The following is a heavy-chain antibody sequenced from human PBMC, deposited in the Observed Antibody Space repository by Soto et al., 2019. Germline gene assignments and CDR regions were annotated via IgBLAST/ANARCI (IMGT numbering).Heavy chain of an antibody. CDR3: ATVPDY. Sequence: QLRLQESGSGLVKPSQTLTLTCAVSGGSISSGGYSWSWIRQPPGKGLEWIGYIYHSGSTYYNPSLKSRVTISVDRSKNQFSLKLSSVTAADTAVYYCATVPDYWGQGTMVTVSS. J-gene: IGHJ4*02. CDR1: GGSISSGGYS. V-gene: IGHV4-30-2*01. CDR2: IYHSGST.